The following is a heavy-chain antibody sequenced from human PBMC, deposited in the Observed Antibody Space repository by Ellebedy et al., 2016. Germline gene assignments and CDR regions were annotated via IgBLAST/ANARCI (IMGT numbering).Heavy chain of an antibody. CDR2: ISGDGRDI. CDR1: GFTFSTFF. CDR3: RQGHYADY. V-gene: IGHV3-23*01. Sequence: GGSLRLXXAASGFTFSTFFMSWVRQAPGKGLEWVSTISGDGRDIHLADSVKGRFSISRDNSKRIVYLHMTSLRADDTAIYHCRQGHYADYWGQGTLVTVSS. J-gene: IGHJ4*02.